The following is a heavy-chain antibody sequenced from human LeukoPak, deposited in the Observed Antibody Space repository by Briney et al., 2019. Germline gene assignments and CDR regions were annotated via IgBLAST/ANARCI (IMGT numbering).Heavy chain of an antibody. J-gene: IGHJ5*02. D-gene: IGHD1-26*01. CDR3: ARSGGSCGVDP. Sequence: SETLSLTCAVYGGSFSGYYWSWIRQPPGKGLEWIGEINHSGSTNYNPSLKSRVTISVDTSKNQFSLKLSSVTAADTAVYYCARSGGSCGVDPWGQGTLVTVSS. CDR1: GGSFSGYY. V-gene: IGHV4-34*01. CDR2: INHSGST.